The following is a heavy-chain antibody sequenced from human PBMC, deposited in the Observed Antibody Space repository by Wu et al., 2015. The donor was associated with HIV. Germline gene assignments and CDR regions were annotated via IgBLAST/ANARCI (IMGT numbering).Heavy chain of an antibody. CDR1: YILTSYP. D-gene: IGHD4/OR15-4a*01. CDR3: ARVQFDPDYYTYFDL. Sequence: QAQLVQSGPEAKRPGASVNVSCKASYILTSYPIGWVRQAPGQRLEWMGWMNPYNGYIKPAQRFQDRITLSTDNSAHTAYMELKSLTSDDTAIYFCARVQFDPDYYTYFDLWGQGTLVTVSS. CDR2: MNPYNGYI. V-gene: IGHV1-18*01. J-gene: IGHJ2*01.